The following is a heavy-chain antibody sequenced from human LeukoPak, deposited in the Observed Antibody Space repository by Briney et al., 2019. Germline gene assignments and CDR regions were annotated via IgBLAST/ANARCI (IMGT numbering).Heavy chain of an antibody. V-gene: IGHV3-30*18. D-gene: IGHD5-24*01. CDR2: ISYDGSNK. J-gene: IGHJ4*02. Sequence: TGGSLRLSCAASGFTFSSYGMHWVRQAPGKGLEWVAVISYDGSNKYYADSVKGRFTISRDNSKNTLYLQMNSLRAEDTAVYYCANMGGKRWLQVDYWGQGTLVIVSS. CDR1: GFTFSSYG. CDR3: ANMGGKRWLQVDY.